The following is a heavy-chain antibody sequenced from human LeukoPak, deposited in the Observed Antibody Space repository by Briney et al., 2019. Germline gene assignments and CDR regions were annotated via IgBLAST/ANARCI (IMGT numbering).Heavy chain of an antibody. D-gene: IGHD4-17*01. CDR2: INHSGST. V-gene: IGHV4-34*01. J-gene: IGHJ5*02. Sequence: SETLSLTCAVYGGSFSGYYWSWIRQPPGKGLEWIGEINHSGSTNYNPSLKSRVTISVDTSKNQFPLKLSSVTAADTAVYYCARGQTTVTTLWFDPWGQGTLVTVSS. CDR3: ARGQTTVTTLWFDP. CDR1: GGSFSGYY.